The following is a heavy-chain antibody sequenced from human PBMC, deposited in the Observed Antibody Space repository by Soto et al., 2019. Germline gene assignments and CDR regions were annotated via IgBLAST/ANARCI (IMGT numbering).Heavy chain of an antibody. Sequence: QVQLQESGPGLVKPSQTLSLTCTVSGGSISSGDDFWTWIRQPPGKGLEWIGYIYYSGSTYYNPSLKIRLTMSVDTSKNQCSLKLSSVTAADTAVYYCARDRAKWKDYYYYGMDVWGQGTTVTVSS. CDR2: IYYSGST. J-gene: IGHJ6*02. CDR3: ARDRAKWKDYYYYGMDV. D-gene: IGHD1-20*01. CDR1: GGSISSGDDF. V-gene: IGHV4-30-4*01.